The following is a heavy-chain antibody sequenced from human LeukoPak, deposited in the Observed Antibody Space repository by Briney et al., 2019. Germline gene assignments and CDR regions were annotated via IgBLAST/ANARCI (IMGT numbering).Heavy chain of an antibody. J-gene: IGHJ3*02. CDR2: IYSGGST. V-gene: IGHV3-53*01. D-gene: IGHD2/OR15-2a*01. Sequence: GGSLRLSCAASGFTVSSNYMSWVRQAPGKGLEWVSVIYSGGSTYYADSVKGRFTISRDNSKNTLYLQMNSLRAEDTAVYYCARDHHFYAADAFDIWGQGTMVTVSS. CDR3: ARDHHFYAADAFDI. CDR1: GFTVSSNY.